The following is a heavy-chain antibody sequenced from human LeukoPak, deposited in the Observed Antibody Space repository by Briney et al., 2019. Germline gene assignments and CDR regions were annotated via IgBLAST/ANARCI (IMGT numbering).Heavy chain of an antibody. CDR1: GSTFSHYG. CDR3: AREGHYDILTGYSPVEYYFYYMDV. CDR2: ISSDGVEK. D-gene: IGHD3-9*01. J-gene: IGHJ6*03. V-gene: IGHV3-30*04. Sequence: PGGSLRLSCEASGSTFSHYGIHWVRQTPGKGLEWVAAISSDGVEKHYADSVKGRFTISRDNSKSTLYLQMNSLRAEDTALYYCAREGHYDILTGYSPVEYYFYYMDVWGKGTTVTVSS.